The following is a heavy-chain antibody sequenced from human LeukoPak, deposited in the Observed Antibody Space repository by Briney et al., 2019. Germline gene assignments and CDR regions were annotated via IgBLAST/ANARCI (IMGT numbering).Heavy chain of an antibody. Sequence: ASVKVSCKASGYTFTTYAMNWVRQAPGQGLEWMGWINTNTGNPTYAQGFTGRFVFSLDTSVSTAYLQISSLKAEDTAVYYCARDKQLDWAHYYYYYMDVWDKGTTVTVSS. CDR3: ARDKQLDWAHYYYYYMDV. CDR1: GYTFTTYA. J-gene: IGHJ6*03. D-gene: IGHD3-3*01. CDR2: INTNTGNP. V-gene: IGHV7-4-1*02.